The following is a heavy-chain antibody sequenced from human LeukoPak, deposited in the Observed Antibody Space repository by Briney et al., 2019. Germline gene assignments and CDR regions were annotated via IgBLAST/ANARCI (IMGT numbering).Heavy chain of an antibody. CDR2: IKQDGSEK. Sequence: GGSLRLSCEASGFTFSSYWMSWVRQAPGKGLEWVANIKQDGSEKYYVDSVKGRFTISRDNAKNSLYLQMNSLRAEDTAVYYCARGQYYYYYYGMDVWGQGTTVTVSS. CDR3: ARGQYYYYYYGMDV. V-gene: IGHV3-7*01. CDR1: GFTFSSYW. J-gene: IGHJ6*02.